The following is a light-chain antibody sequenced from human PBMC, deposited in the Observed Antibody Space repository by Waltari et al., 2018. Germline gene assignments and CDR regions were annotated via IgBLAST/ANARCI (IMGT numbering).Light chain of an antibody. CDR3: QQYFNYPPWT. Sequence: AIRMTQSPSSLSASTGDRVTITCRASQDISNYLAWYQQQPGKAPKLLIYGASTLQSGVPSRFSGSGSGTDFTLTISWLQSEDFATYYCQQYFNYPPWTFGQGTKVEIK. CDR2: GAS. V-gene: IGKV1-8*01. CDR1: QDISNY. J-gene: IGKJ1*01.